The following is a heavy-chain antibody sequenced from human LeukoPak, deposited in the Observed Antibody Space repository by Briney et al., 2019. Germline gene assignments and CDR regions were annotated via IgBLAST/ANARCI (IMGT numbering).Heavy chain of an antibody. D-gene: IGHD3-10*01. CDR3: ARGSYYGSGSSEYYFDS. J-gene: IGHJ4*02. CDR1: GYTFTSYD. CDR2: MNPNTGNT. Sequence: ASVKVSCKASGYTFTSYDINWVRRATGQGLEWMGWMNPNTGNTGYAQKFQGRVTMTRNTSISTAYMELSSLRSEDTAVYYCARGSYYGSGSSEYYFDSWGQGTLVTVSS. V-gene: IGHV1-8*01.